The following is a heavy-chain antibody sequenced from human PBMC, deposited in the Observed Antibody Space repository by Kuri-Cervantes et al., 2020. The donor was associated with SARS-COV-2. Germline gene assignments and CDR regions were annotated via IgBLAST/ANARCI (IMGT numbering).Heavy chain of an antibody. V-gene: IGHV3-23*01. CDR2: ISGSGGST. CDR1: GFTVSSNY. CDR3: ARVKGHSSSWFDS. Sequence: GESLKISCAASGFTVSSNYMSWVRQAPGKGLEWVSAISGSGGSTYYADSVKGRLTISRDTSKNILYLQMKSLRVEDTAIYYCARVKGHSSSWFDSWGQGTRVTVSS. J-gene: IGHJ5*01. D-gene: IGHD6-13*01.